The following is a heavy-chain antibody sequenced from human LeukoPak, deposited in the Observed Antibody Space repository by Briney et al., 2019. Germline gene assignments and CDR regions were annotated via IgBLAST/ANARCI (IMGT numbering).Heavy chain of an antibody. V-gene: IGHV1-8*01. CDR2: MNPNSGNT. CDR3: ARGRLGATIFGVVIPSPYYYYMDV. Sequence: ASVKVSCKASGYTFTSYDINWVRQATGQGLEWMGWMNPNSGNTGYAQKFQGRVTMTRNTSISTAYMELSSLRSEDTAVYYCARGRLGATIFGVVIPSPYYYYMDVWGKGTTVTVSS. D-gene: IGHD3-3*01. CDR1: GYTFTSYD. J-gene: IGHJ6*03.